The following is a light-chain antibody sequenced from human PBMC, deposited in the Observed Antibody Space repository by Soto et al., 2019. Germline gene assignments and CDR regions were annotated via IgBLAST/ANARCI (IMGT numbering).Light chain of an antibody. CDR2: GAS. CDR1: QSVNNNY. CDR3: QQYCSSQYT. V-gene: IGKV3-20*01. J-gene: IGKJ2*01. Sequence: EIVLTQSPGTLSLSPGERATLSCRASQSVNNNYLAWYQQKPGQAPRLLIYGASSRATGIPDRFSGSGSGTDFPLTISRLEPEDFAVYYCQQYCSSQYTFGQGTKLEIK.